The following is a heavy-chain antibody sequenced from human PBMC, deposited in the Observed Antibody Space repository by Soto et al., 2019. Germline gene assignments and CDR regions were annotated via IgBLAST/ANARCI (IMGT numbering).Heavy chain of an antibody. V-gene: IGHV4-4*02. D-gene: IGHD2-21*02. CDR1: GGSISSSNW. Sequence: SETLSLTCAVSGGSISSSNWWSWVRQPPGKGLEWIGEIYHSGSTNYNPSLKSRVTISVDKSKKQFSLKLSSVTAADTAVYYCARLIAYCSGDCYSGFYYYYGMDVWGQGTTVTVSS. J-gene: IGHJ6*02. CDR3: ARLIAYCSGDCYSGFYYYYGMDV. CDR2: IYHSGST.